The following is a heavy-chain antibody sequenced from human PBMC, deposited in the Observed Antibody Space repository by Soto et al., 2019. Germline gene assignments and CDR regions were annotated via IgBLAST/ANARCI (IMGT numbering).Heavy chain of an antibody. CDR1: GYTFTDYW. V-gene: IGHV5-51*01. Sequence: PGESLKISCKGSGYTFTDYWIGWVRQMPGKGLEWMGIIYPGDSDTRYSPSFQGQVTISADKPISTAYLQWSTLKASDTAMYYCARLPGNYANWFDPWGQGTLVTVSS. J-gene: IGHJ5*02. CDR2: IYPGDSDT. D-gene: IGHD4-4*01. CDR3: ARLPGNYANWFDP.